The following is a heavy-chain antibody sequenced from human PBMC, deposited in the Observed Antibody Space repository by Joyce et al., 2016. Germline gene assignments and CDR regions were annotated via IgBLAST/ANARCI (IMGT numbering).Heavy chain of an antibody. CDR3: ATSLPSHVGGFQFFGMDV. J-gene: IGHJ6*02. CDR2: IYNRETT. Sequence: HLQESGPGLVKPSETLSLTCTISGDSFSDTSYYWTWIRQPPGKGLEWLGFIYNRETTHYNPSLGGRLSISAGAAKKQFSLRLTSVTSADTAVYYCATSLPSHVGGFQFFGMDVWGQGTTVIVS. D-gene: IGHD3-10*01. V-gene: IGHV4-61*01. CDR1: GDSFSDTSYY.